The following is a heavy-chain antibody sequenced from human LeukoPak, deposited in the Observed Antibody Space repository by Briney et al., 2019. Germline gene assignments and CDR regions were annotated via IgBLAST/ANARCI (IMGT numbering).Heavy chain of an antibody. CDR3: ARGADHGGSYYPD. CDR2: IGSSGGGI. CDR1: GFTFSTYT. V-gene: IGHV3-23*01. Sequence: GGSLRLSCAASGFTFSTYTMYWVRHPSGKRLEWVSIIGSSGGGIHYADSVKGRFTISRDNAKNTLFLQMSSLRVEDTAVYYCARGADHGGSYYPDWGQGTRVTVSS. D-gene: IGHD3-10*01. J-gene: IGHJ4*02.